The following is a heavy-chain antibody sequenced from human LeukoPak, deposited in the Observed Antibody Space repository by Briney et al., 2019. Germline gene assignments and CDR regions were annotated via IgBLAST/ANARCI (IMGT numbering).Heavy chain of an antibody. CDR2: IIQDGTQK. J-gene: IGHJ4*02. CDR3: ARAAPHDCSPTSCRLFDY. Sequence: PGGSLRLSCAASGFTLSSYWMSWVRQAPGKGLEWVATIIQDGTQKYYVDSVKGRFTISRDNAKNSLFLEMSSLRAEDTAVYYCARAAPHDCSPTSCRLFDYWGQGTLVTVSS. D-gene: IGHD2-2*01. CDR1: GFTLSSYW. V-gene: IGHV3-7*01.